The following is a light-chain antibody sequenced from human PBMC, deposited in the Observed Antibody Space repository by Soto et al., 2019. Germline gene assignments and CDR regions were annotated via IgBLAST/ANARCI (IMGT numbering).Light chain of an antibody. CDR1: QSVGSTY. V-gene: IGKV3-15*01. CDR3: QQYNDWPLT. CDR2: GAF. Sequence: EIVLAQSPGTLSLSPWERATLSCRASQSVGSTYLAWYQQKPGQAPSLLIYGAFTRATGIPARFSGTGSGTEFTLTISSLQSEDFALYYCQQYNDWPLTFGQGTKVDIK. J-gene: IGKJ1*01.